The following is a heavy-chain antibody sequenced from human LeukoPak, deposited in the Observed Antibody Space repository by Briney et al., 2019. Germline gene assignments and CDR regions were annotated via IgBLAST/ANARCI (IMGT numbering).Heavy chain of an antibody. Sequence: PGGSLRLSCAASGFTFSSYSMNWVRQAPGKGLEWVSYISSSSSTIYNADSVKGRFTISRDNSKYTLYLQMNSLRAEDSAGYYGAKPPPHGGGYFDYWGQGTLVTVSS. D-gene: IGHD4-23*01. CDR3: AKPPPHGGGYFDY. CDR2: ISSSSSTI. V-gene: IGHV3-48*01. J-gene: IGHJ4*02. CDR1: GFTFSSYS.